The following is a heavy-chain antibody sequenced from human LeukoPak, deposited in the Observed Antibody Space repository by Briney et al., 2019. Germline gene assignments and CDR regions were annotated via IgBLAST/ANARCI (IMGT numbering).Heavy chain of an antibody. D-gene: IGHD1-7*01. J-gene: IGHJ5*02. V-gene: IGHV4-39*01. CDR2: IYYSGST. CDR3: ARHDNWNYINWFDP. CDR1: GGSISSSSYY. Sequence: SETLSLTCTVSGGSISSSSYYWGWIRQPPGKGLEWIGSIYYSGSTYYNPSLKGRVTISADTSKNQFSLKLSSVTAADTAVYYCARHDNWNYINWFDPWGQGTLVTVSS.